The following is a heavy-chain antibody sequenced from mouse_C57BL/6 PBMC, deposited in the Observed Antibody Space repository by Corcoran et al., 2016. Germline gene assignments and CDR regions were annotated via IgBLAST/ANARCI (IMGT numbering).Heavy chain of an antibody. CDR2: INTYSGVP. D-gene: IGHD1-1*01. Sequence: QIQLVQSGPELKKPGETVEISCKDSGYTFTTSGMSWVKQAPGKGLKWMGWINTYSGVPTYADDFKGRFAFSLETSASTAYLQINNLKNEDTATYFCARCYGRYWYFDVWGTGATVTVSS. J-gene: IGHJ1*03. V-gene: IGHV9-3*01. CDR3: ARCYGRYWYFDV. CDR1: GYTFTTSG.